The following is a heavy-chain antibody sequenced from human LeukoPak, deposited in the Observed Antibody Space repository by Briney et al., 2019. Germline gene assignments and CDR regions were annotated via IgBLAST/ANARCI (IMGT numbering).Heavy chain of an antibody. D-gene: IGHD3-22*01. CDR1: GFTFDDYA. V-gene: IGHV3-9*01. Sequence: GGSLRLSCAASGFTFDDYAMHWVRQAPGKGLEWVSGISWNSGTIGYSDSVKGRFTISRDNAKNSLYLQMNSLRAEDTALYYCAKEFYDSSGYYYSHFDYWGQGTLVTVSS. J-gene: IGHJ4*02. CDR3: AKEFYDSSGYYYSHFDY. CDR2: ISWNSGTI.